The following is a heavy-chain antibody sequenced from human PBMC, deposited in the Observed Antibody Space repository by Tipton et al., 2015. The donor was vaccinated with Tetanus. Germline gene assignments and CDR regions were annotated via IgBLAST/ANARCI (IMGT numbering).Heavy chain of an antibody. CDR3: ARGGDTYFGSSCFYDW. V-gene: IGHV3-11*01. Sequence: SLRLSCAASGFKFGDFYMSWIRQAPGKGLEWLAHVSSSGSIIHYADSVKDRFAVSRDNAHNSLHLEIYNLRAEDTAVYYCARGGDTYFGSSCFYDWWGQGTRVTVSS. J-gene: IGHJ4*02. CDR2: VSSSGSII. CDR1: GFKFGDFY. D-gene: IGHD3-22*01.